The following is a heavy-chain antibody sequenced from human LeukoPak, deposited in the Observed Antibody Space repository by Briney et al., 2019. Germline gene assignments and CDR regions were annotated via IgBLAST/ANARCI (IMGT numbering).Heavy chain of an antibody. J-gene: IGHJ3*02. CDR1: RYTFTNYD. V-gene: IGHV1-8*01. CDR2: MKPNSGNT. Sequence: ASVKVSCKASRYTFTNYDINWVRQATGQGLEWMGYMKPNSGNTGYAQKFQGRVTMTRNTSISTAYMELSSLRSEDTAVYYCARWADYYGSGASEAFDIWGQGTMVTVSS. D-gene: IGHD3-10*01. CDR3: ARWADYYGSGASEAFDI.